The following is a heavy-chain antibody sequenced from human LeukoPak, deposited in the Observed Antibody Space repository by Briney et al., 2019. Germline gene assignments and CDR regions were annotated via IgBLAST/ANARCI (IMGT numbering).Heavy chain of an antibody. CDR3: ARLWRSFGELAGVFGY. V-gene: IGHV7-4-1*02. CDR2: INTNTGNP. Sequence: ASVKVSCKASGYTFTTYAMNWVRQAPGQGLEWMGWINTNTGNPTYAQGFTGRFVFSLDTSVSTAYLQISSPKAEDTAVYYCARLWRSFGELAGVFGYWGQGTLVTVSS. D-gene: IGHD3-10*01. J-gene: IGHJ4*02. CDR1: GYTFTTYA.